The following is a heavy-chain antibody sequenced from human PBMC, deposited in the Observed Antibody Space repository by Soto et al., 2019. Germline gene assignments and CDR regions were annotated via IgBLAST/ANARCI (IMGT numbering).Heavy chain of an antibody. V-gene: IGHV1-69*02. CDR3: ASGYDGSGYPPLDI. CDR2: IIPILGIA. D-gene: IGHD3-22*01. J-gene: IGHJ3*02. Sequence: QVQLVQSGAEVKKPGSSVKVSCKASGGTFSSYTISWVRQAPGQGLEWMGRIIPILGIANYAQKFQGRVTXSAIKXXSTAYMELSSLRSEDTAVYYWASGYDGSGYPPLDIWGQGTMVTVSS. CDR1: GGTFSSYT.